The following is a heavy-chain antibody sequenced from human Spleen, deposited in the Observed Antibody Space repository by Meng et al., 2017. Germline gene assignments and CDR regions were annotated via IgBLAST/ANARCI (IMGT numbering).Heavy chain of an antibody. Sequence: GESLKISCAASGFTFSSYEMNRVRQAPGKGLEWVSYISSSGSTIYYADSVKGRFTISRDNAKNSLYLQMNSLRAEDTAVYYCARVGYCSGGSCYPHHYFDYWGQGTLVIVSS. J-gene: IGHJ4*02. D-gene: IGHD2-15*01. CDR3: ARVGYCSGGSCYPHHYFDY. V-gene: IGHV3-48*03. CDR1: GFTFSSYE. CDR2: ISSSGSTI.